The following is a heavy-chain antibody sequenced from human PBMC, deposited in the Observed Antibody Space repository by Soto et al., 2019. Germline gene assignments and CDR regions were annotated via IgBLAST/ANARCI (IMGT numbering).Heavy chain of an antibody. CDR2: TSAYNSHT. CDR1: GYTFTSYG. Sequence: QVQLVQSGAEVKKPGASVKVSCKASGYTFTSYGISWVRQAPGQGLEWMGWTSAYNSHTKHAQKLQGRVTMTTDRSPSRAYVELRSMRSDDTAVYYCARDRGLQGSGHPDACARWGERRMVTVSS. CDR3: ARDRGLQGSGHPDACAR. D-gene: IGHD3-10*01. V-gene: IGHV1-18*01. J-gene: IGHJ3*01.